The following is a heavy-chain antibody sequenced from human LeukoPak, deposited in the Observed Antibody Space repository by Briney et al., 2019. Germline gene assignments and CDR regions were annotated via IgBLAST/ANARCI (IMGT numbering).Heavy chain of an antibody. CDR1: GGTFSSYA. D-gene: IGHD3-3*01. CDR2: IIPIFGTA. CDR3: ARGPLINDFWSGYNYYYYYMDV. Sequence: AASVKVSCKASGGTFSSYAISWVRQAPGQGLEWMGGIIPIFGTANYAQKFQGRVTITVDESTSTAYMELSSLRSEDTAVYYCARGPLINDFWSGYNYYYYYMDVWGKGTTVTVSS. J-gene: IGHJ6*03. V-gene: IGHV1-69*13.